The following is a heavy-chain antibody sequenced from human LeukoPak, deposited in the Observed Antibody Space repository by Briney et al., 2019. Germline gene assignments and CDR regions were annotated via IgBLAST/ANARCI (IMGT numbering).Heavy chain of an antibody. D-gene: IGHD3-9*01. V-gene: IGHV1-69*13. Sequence: GASVKVSCKASGGTFSSYAINWVRQAPGRGHEWMGGIIPIFGTANYAQKFQGRVTITADESTSTAYMELSSLRSEDTAVYYCARSRDDILTGYIYYYYMDVWGKGTTVTVSS. J-gene: IGHJ6*03. CDR2: IIPIFGTA. CDR1: GGTFSSYA. CDR3: ARSRDDILTGYIYYYYMDV.